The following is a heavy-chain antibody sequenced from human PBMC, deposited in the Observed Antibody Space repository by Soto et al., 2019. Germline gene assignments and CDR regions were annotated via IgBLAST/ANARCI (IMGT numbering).Heavy chain of an antibody. CDR2: INAGNGNT. D-gene: IGHD4-17*01. J-gene: IGHJ4*02. Sequence: ASVKVSCKASGYTFTSYAMHWVRQAPGQRLEWMGWINAGNGNTKYSQKFQGRVTITRDTSASTAYMELSSLRSEDTAVYYCAKEHLWPPYGNLYDYWGQGTLVTVSS. V-gene: IGHV1-3*01. CDR3: AKEHLWPPYGNLYDY. CDR1: GYTFTSYA.